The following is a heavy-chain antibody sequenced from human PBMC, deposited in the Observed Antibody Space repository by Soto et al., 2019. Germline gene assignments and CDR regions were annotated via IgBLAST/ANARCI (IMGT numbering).Heavy chain of an antibody. V-gene: IGHV3-30*18. D-gene: IGHD4-4*01. CDR3: AKDLRYYSNLFDY. J-gene: IGHJ4*02. CDR2: ISYDGSNK. CDR1: GFTFSSYG. Sequence: GGSLRLSCAASGFTFSSYGMHWVRQAPGKGLEWVAVISYDGSNKYYADSVKGRFTISRDNSKNTLYLQMNSLRAEDTAVYYCAKDLRYYSNLFDYWGQGTLVTVSS.